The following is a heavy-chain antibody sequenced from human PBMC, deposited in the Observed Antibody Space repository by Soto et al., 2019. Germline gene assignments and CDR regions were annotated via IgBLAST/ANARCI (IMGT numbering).Heavy chain of an antibody. V-gene: IGHV4-31*03. CDR2: IYYSGST. D-gene: IGHD4-17*01. CDR1: GGSVNNANYF. CDR3: ARDADYGGSRGGMDV. Sequence: QVSLEESGPGLVKPSETLSLICSVSGGSVNNANYFWNWIRHHPENGLEWIGYIYYSGSTRYNPSFKTRATLSRATSKTQFSLRLNSVTVADTAVYFCARDADYGGSRGGMDVWGRGTTVTVSS. J-gene: IGHJ6*02.